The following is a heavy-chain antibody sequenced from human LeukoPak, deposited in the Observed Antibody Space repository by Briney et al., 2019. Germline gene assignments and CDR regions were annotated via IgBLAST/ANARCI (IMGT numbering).Heavy chain of an antibody. V-gene: IGHV4-34*01. CDR3: AREGSYLGSGSPPLDY. J-gene: IGHJ4*02. CDR2: INHSGTT. D-gene: IGHD3-10*01. Sequence: SETLSLTCAVYGGSFSNYYWSWIRQAPGKGLQWIGEINHSGTTNYNPSLKSRVTMSVDTSKSQISLKLNSVTAADTAVYYCAREGSYLGSGSPPLDYWGQGTLVTVSS. CDR1: GGSFSNYY.